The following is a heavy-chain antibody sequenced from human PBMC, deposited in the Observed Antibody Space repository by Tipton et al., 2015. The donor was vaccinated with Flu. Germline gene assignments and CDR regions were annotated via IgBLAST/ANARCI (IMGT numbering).Heavy chain of an antibody. CDR3: ARGQSQWELLYYFDY. D-gene: IGHD1-26*01. J-gene: IGHJ4*02. CDR1: GGSISGYY. V-gene: IGHV4-59*08. Sequence: GLVKPSETLSLTCSISGGSISGYYWTWIRQPPGRGLEYIGYIHYTGNTNYNPSLKSRVTISVDTSKNQFSLKLKSVTAADTAVYYCARGQSQWELLYYFDYWGQGTPVTVSS. CDR2: IHYTGNT.